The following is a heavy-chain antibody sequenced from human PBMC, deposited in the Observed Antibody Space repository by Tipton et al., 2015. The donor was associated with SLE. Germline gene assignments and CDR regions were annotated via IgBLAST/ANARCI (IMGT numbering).Heavy chain of an antibody. V-gene: IGHV4-30-2*02. CDR1: GASISGGGYS. CDR3: ASDWAAYHNSGYFYEVGVFDY. Sequence: TLSLTCTVSGASISGGGYSWNWIRQPPGKGLEWIGYIYHSGTTYYNPSLKSRVTLSVDKSKNQFSLNLNSVTAADTAVYYCASDWAAYHNSGYFYEVGVFDYWGQGALVTVSS. CDR2: IYHSGTT. J-gene: IGHJ4*02. D-gene: IGHD3-22*01.